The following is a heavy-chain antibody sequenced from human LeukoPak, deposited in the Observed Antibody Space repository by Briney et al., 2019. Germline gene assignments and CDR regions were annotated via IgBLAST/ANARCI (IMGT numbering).Heavy chain of an antibody. Sequence: GESLKISCKGSGYSFTSYWIGWVRQMPGKGLEWMGIIYPGDSDTRYSPSFQGQVTISADKSISTAYLQWSSLKASGTAMYYCARVYYDFWSGYFGKDWFDPWGQGTLVTVSS. CDR2: IYPGDSDT. CDR1: GYSFTSYW. D-gene: IGHD3-3*01. CDR3: ARVYYDFWSGYFGKDWFDP. J-gene: IGHJ5*02. V-gene: IGHV5-51*01.